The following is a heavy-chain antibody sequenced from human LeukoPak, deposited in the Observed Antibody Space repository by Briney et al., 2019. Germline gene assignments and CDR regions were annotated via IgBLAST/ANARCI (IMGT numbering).Heavy chain of an antibody. CDR1: GFTFSCYY. CDR3: ARGTRLRYFDWLLSSQIDY. CDR2: LSSSSSYI. V-gene: IGHV3-21*01. Sequence: GGSLRLSCAVSGFTFSCYYMIWIRQAPGKGLEWVSSLSSSSSYIYYADSVKGRFTISRDDAKNSLYLQMNSLRAEDTAVYYCARGTRLRYFDWLLSSQIDYWGQGTLVTVSS. D-gene: IGHD3-9*01. J-gene: IGHJ4*02.